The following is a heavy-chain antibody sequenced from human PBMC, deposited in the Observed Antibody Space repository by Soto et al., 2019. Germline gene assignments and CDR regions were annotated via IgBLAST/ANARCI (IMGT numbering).Heavy chain of an antibody. V-gene: IGHV3-53*01. CDR3: ERDDSGPLLY. Sequence: GRYLRLSCAASGFTVSNSYMSWVRHTPGKGLEWVSIIYSGGSTYYADSVKGRFTISRDTSKNILYLQMNSMRPEHTFVYYCERDDSGPLLYWGEGPLGTVS. CDR2: IYSGGST. CDR1: GFTVSNSY. J-gene: IGHJ4*02. D-gene: IGHD6-19*01.